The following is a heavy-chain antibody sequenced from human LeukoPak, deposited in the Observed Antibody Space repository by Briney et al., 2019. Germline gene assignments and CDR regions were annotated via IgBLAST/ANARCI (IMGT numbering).Heavy chain of an antibody. V-gene: IGHV1-2*02. J-gene: IGHJ4*02. CDR2: INPNSGGT. D-gene: IGHD3-22*01. CDR1: GYTFTDYY. CDR3: ARAMYYYDSSSDY. Sequence: ASVTVSCKASGYTFTDYYIHWVRQAPGQGLEWMGWINPNSGGTNYAQKFQGRVTMTRDTSISTAYMELSRLRSDDTAVYYCARAMYYYDSSSDYWGQGTLVTVSS.